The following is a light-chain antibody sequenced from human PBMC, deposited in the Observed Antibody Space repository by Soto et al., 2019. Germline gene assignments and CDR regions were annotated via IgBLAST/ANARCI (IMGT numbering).Light chain of an antibody. CDR1: QSISGW. V-gene: IGKV1-5*01. CDR2: DAS. J-gene: IGKJ2*01. Sequence: IQMTQSPSTLSASVGDRVTITCRASQSISGWLAWYQQRPGKAPKVLIYDASKLESGVPSRFSGSGSGTEFTLTISSLQPDDFATYYCQRYDSLSMYTFGQGTRWIS. CDR3: QRYDSLSMYT.